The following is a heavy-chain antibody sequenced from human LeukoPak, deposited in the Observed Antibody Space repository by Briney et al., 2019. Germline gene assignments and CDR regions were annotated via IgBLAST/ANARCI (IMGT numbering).Heavy chain of an antibody. CDR2: INSDGSST. CDR1: GFTFSSYW. Sequence: PGGSLRLSCAASGFTFSSYWMHWVRQAPGKGLVWVSRINSDGSSTSYADSVKGRFTISRDNAKNTLYLQMNSLRAEDTAVYYCAHLLFSPYCGGDRYAATSDYWGQGTLVTVSS. V-gene: IGHV3-74*01. CDR3: AHLLFSPYCGGDRYAATSDY. J-gene: IGHJ4*02. D-gene: IGHD2-21*02.